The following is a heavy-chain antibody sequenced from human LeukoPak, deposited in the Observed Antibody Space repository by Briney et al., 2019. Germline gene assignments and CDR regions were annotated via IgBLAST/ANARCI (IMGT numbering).Heavy chain of an antibody. J-gene: IGHJ4*02. CDR1: GHSFSTYG. V-gene: IGHV3-21*06. D-gene: IGHD3-10*01. Sequence: PGDSLRLSCAACGHSFSTYGMHGVRQAPGKGRGGVACKRITSRFNDYTDSVKGRFTISRDNSRSYLYLQMHPLRDEDTAVYYCARDPYYGSGASLLFWGQGILVAVTS. CDR3: ARDPYYGSGASLLF. CDR2: KRITSRFN.